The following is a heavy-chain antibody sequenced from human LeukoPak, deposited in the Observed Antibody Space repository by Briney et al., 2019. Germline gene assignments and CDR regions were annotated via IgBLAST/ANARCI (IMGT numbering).Heavy chain of an antibody. CDR2: MNPNSGNT. Sequence: ASVKVSCKASGYSFTSYDISWVRQATGQGLGWVGWMNPNSGNTGYAQKFQGRVTITRNTSISTAYMELSSRRSEDTAVYYCARTKLGTPAFDYWGQGTLVTVSS. CDR3: ARTKLGTPAFDY. D-gene: IGHD7-27*01. V-gene: IGHV1-8*03. CDR1: GYSFTSYD. J-gene: IGHJ4*02.